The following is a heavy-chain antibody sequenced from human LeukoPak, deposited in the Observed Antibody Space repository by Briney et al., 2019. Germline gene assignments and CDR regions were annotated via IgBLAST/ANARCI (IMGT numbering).Heavy chain of an antibody. CDR1: GGSITNYY. D-gene: IGHD2-2*01. CDR2: IFYTGRT. V-gene: IGHV4-59*12. CDR3: AREGVGVREIDY. Sequence: SETLSLTCTVSGGSITNYYWTWIRQPPGKGLEWIGYIFYTGRTSYNPSLKSRVTISVDTSKNQFSLKLSSVTAADTAVYYCAREGVGVREIDYWGQGTLVTVSS. J-gene: IGHJ4*02.